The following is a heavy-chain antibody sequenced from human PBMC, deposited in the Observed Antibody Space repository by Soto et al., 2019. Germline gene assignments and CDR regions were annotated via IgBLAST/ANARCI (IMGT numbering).Heavy chain of an antibody. CDR2: ISHNAIT. J-gene: IGHJ4*02. CDR1: GGSISSGGYS. Sequence: SETLSLTCAVSGGSISSGGYSWNWIRQPPGKGLEWIAYISHNAITRYSPSLQGRVTISMDTSKNQFSLMLTSVTAADTALYYCARGRSGGGEFDYWGQGTLVTVSS. V-gene: IGHV4-30-2*01. D-gene: IGHD3-16*01. CDR3: ARGRSGGGEFDY.